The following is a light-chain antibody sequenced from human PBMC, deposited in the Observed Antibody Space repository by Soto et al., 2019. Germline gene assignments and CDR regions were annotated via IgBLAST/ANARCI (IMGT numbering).Light chain of an antibody. V-gene: IGKV1-33*01. CDR3: QQYDNRPLT. CDR2: DAS. Sequence: DIQMTQSPATLSASVGDRVTITCRASQNIYTWLAWYQQKPGQAPKLLIYDASNLETGVPSRFSGSGSGTHFIFTISSLQPEDIATYYCQQYDNRPLTFGGGTKVDIK. CDR1: QNIYTW. J-gene: IGKJ4*01.